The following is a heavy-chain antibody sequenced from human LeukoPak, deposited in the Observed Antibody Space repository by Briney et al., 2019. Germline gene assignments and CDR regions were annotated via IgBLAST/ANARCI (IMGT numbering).Heavy chain of an antibody. CDR2: ISGSGGST. J-gene: IGHJ5*02. Sequence: QPGGSLRLSCAASGFTFSSYAMSWVRQAPGEGLEWVSAISGSGGSTYYADSVKGRFTISRDNSKNTLYLQMNSLRAEDTAVYYCAKEAGVVVPAASWFDPWGQGTLVTVSS. CDR3: AKEAGVVVPAASWFDP. CDR1: GFTFSSYA. V-gene: IGHV3-23*01. D-gene: IGHD2-2*01.